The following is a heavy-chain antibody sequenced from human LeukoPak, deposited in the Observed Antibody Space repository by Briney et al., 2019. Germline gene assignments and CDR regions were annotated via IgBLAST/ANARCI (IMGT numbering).Heavy chain of an antibody. D-gene: IGHD5-12*01. CDR2: IITNTGNP. V-gene: IGHV7-4-1*02. Sequence: ASVRVSCKASGYTFTNYAVNWVRQAPGQGLEWMGWIITNTGNPTYAQGFTGRFVFSLDTSVSTAYLQISSLKAEDTAVYYCARSRYSGPKWFDPWGQGTRVTVSS. CDR3: ARSRYSGPKWFDP. CDR1: GYTFTNYA. J-gene: IGHJ5*02.